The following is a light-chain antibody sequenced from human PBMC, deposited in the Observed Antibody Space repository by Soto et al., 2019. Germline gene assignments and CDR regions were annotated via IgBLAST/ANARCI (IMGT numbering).Light chain of an antibody. J-gene: IGKJ2*01. V-gene: IGKV1-39*01. Sequence: DIEMTQSPSSLSASVGDRVTITCRASQSISSYLNWYRQKPGKAPELLIYAASSLQSGVPSRFSGRGSETDFTLTISSLQPEDFAVYYCQQYSSSPRDYTFGQGTKLEIK. CDR1: QSISSY. CDR3: QQYSSSPRDYT. CDR2: AAS.